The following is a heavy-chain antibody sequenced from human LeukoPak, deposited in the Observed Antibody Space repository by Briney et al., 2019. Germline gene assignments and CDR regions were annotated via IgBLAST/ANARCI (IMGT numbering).Heavy chain of an antibody. CDR3: ARGPPAYTIFGPFDP. V-gene: IGHV1-69*05. CDR1: GGTFSSYA. Sequence: GSSVKVSCKASGGTFSSYAISWVRQAPGQGLEWMGGIIPIFGTANYAQKFQGRVMITTDESTSTAYMELSSLRSEDTAVYYCARGPPAYTIFGPFDPWGQGTLVTVSS. CDR2: IIPIFGTA. D-gene: IGHD3-3*01. J-gene: IGHJ5*02.